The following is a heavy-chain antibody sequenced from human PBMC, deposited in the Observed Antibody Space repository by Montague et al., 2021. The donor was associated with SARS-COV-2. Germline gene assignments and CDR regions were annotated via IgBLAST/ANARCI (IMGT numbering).Heavy chain of an antibody. V-gene: IGHV4-39*01. D-gene: IGHD6-19*01. J-gene: IGHJ4*02. CDR2: IYYRGGT. CDR1: GGSISNTNYY. CDR3: ATQEDPSGWIPGPFDF. Sequence: SETLSLTCTVSGGSISNTNYYWGWVRQPPGKGLEWIGSIYYRGGTYYNPSLKSRVFISVDTSKNQLSLTLTSVTAADTAVYYCATQEDPSGWIPGPFDFWGQGTLLSVSS.